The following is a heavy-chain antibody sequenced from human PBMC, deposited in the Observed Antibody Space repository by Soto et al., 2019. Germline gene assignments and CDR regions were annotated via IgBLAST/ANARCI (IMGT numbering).Heavy chain of an antibody. J-gene: IGHJ2*01. CDR2: ISGSGATT. CDR3: ARGGSGSYFWYFDL. Sequence: PGGSLRLSCAASGITFIADAMSWVRQAPGKGLEWVSAISGSGATTYYADSVKGRFTISRDNAKNSLYLQMNSLRAEDTAVYYCARGGSGSYFWYFDLWGRGTLVTVSS. D-gene: IGHD1-26*01. V-gene: IGHV3-23*01. CDR1: GITFIADA.